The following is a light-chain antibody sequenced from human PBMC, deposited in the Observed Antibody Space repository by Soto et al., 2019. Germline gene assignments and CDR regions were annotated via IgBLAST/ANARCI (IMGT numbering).Light chain of an antibody. CDR3: CSYAGRYTFD. Sequence: QSALTQPRSVSGSPGQSVTISCTGTSSDVGGYNDVSWYQQYPGKAPKLMIYDVSRRPSGVPDRFSGSKSGNTASLTISGLQAEDEADYYCCSYAGRYTFDFGTGTKVTAL. CDR1: SSDVGGYND. CDR2: DVS. J-gene: IGLJ1*01. V-gene: IGLV2-11*01.